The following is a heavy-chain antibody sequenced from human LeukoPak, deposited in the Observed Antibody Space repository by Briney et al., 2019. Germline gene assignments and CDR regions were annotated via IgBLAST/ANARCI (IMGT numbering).Heavy chain of an antibody. Sequence: ASVNVSCKVSVYTLTELAIHWVRQAPGKGLEWMGAFDPEDGGTIYAQKFQGRVTMTRDTSIGTAYMELSSLRSEDTAVYYCARDRVGVGGNGWENWGQGTLVTVSS. D-gene: IGHD6-19*01. CDR1: VYTLTELA. V-gene: IGHV1-24*01. J-gene: IGHJ4*02. CDR3: ARDRVGVGGNGWEN. CDR2: FDPEDGGT.